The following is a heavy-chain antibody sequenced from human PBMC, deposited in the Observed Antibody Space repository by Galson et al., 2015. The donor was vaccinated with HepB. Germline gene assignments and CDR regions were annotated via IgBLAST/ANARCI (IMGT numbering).Heavy chain of an antibody. V-gene: IGHV1-18*01. CDR3: ARDVFARDSSGYNFDY. D-gene: IGHD3-22*01. J-gene: IGHJ4*02. Sequence: SVKVSCKASGYTFTSYGISWVRQAPGQGLEWMGWISAYNGNTNYAQKLQGRVTMTTDTSTSTAYMELRSLRSDDTAVYYCARDVFARDSSGYNFDYRGQGTLVTVSS. CDR2: ISAYNGNT. CDR1: GYTFTSYG.